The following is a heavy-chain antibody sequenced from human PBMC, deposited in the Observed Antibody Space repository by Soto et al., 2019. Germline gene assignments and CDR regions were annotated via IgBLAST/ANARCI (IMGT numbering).Heavy chain of an antibody. V-gene: IGHV1-18*01. D-gene: IGHD3-22*01. J-gene: IGHJ6*02. CDR3: ARREGYYDSSGYYALHYYYYYGMDV. Sequence: SVKVSCKASGYTFTSYGIGWLRQARGQGLEWMGWISAYNGNTNYAQMLQGRVTMTTDTSTSTAYMEMRSLRSDHTAVYYCARREGYYDSSGYYALHYYYYYGMDVWGQGTTVNVSS. CDR1: GYTFTSYG. CDR2: ISAYNGNT.